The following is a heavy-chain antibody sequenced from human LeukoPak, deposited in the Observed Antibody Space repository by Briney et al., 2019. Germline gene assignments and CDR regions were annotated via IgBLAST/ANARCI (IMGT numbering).Heavy chain of an antibody. V-gene: IGHV1-2*02. Sequence: ASVKVSCKASGYTFTGYYMHWVRQAPGQGLEWMGWINPNSGGTNYAQKFQGRVTMTRDTSISTAYIELSRLRSDDTAVYYCARVWGSGSTARYYYYGMDVWGQGTTVTVSS. D-gene: IGHD3-10*01. J-gene: IGHJ6*02. CDR2: INPNSGGT. CDR1: GYTFTGYY. CDR3: ARVWGSGSTARYYYYGMDV.